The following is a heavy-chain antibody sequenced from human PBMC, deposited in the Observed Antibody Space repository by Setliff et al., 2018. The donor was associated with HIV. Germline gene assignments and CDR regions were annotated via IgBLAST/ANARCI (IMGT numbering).Heavy chain of an antibody. J-gene: IGHJ5*02. V-gene: IGHV1-18*01. D-gene: IGHD2-2*01. CDR1: NYTLINYG. CDR2: IGSYSGYT. Sequence: ASVKVSCKASNYTLINYGVSWVRQAPGQGLEWMGWIGSYSGYTIYAQKFQDILTMTTDTSTTTASMELGSLRSDDTAVYYCVRGHCNSDKCWYTWFDPWGQGTLVTVSS. CDR3: VRGHCNSDKCWYTWFDP.